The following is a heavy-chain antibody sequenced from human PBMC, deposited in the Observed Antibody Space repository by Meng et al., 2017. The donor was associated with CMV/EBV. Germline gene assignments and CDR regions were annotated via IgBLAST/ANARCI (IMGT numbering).Heavy chain of an antibody. CDR1: GSCSGYY. Sequence: GSCSGYYWSWIRQPPGKGLEWLGEINHSGSTNYNPSLKSRVTISVDTSKNQFSLKLSSVTAADTAVYYCARSPPGYCSSTSCYRLDYWGQGTLVTVSS. J-gene: IGHJ4*02. CDR2: INHSGST. V-gene: IGHV4-34*01. D-gene: IGHD2-2*02. CDR3: ARSPPGYCSSTSCYRLDY.